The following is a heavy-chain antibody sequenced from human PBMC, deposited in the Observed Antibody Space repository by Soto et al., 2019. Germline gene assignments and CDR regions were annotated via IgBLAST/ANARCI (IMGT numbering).Heavy chain of an antibody. CDR2: LSNNVDTT. CDR3: AKRPGAFVF. CDR1: GFSISNSV. V-gene: IGHV3-23*01. Sequence: VQVLESGGGLVQPGGSLRLSCAVSGFSISNSVMSWVRQAPGKGLEWVSDLSNNVDTTYYADSVRGRFTISRDSSTNTLYLQMNNLRAEDTAVYYCAKRPGAFVFWGQGTMVTVSS. J-gene: IGHJ3*01.